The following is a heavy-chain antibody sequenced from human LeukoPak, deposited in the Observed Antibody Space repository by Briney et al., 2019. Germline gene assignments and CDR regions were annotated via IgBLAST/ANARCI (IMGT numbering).Heavy chain of an antibody. D-gene: IGHD1-26*01. CDR3: ARWRLVGATRVFDY. Sequence: WASVKISCKASGYTFTGYYMHWVRQAPGQGLEWMGRINPNSGGTNYAQKFQGRVTMTRDTSISTAYMELSRLRSDDTAVYYCARWRLVGATRVFDYWGQGTLVTVSS. CDR2: INPNSGGT. CDR1: GYTFTGYY. V-gene: IGHV1-2*06. J-gene: IGHJ4*02.